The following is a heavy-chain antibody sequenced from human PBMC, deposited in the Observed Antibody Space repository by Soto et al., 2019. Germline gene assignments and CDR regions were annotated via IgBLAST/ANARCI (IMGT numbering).Heavy chain of an antibody. CDR1: GGIFSTYA. CDR2: IIPIFGTP. V-gene: IGHV1-69*01. CDR3: ARDRDDYGSGNYYNRIDF. Sequence: QVQLVQSGAEVQKPGSSVKVSCKASGGIFSTYAISWLRQAPGQGLEWMGGIIPIFGTPNYAQRFQGRVTITADESTSTVYMELSRLRSEDTAVYYCARDRDDYGSGNYYNRIDFWGQGTLVTVSS. D-gene: IGHD3-10*01. J-gene: IGHJ4*02.